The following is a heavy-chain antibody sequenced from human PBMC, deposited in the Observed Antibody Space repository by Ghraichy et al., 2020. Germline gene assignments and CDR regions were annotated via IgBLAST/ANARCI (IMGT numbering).Heavy chain of an antibody. J-gene: IGHJ4*02. CDR1: GFVFSSYG. D-gene: IGHD1-26*01. Sequence: GSLRLTCSVSGFVFSSYGMHWVRQAPGKGLEWVAFIRFDGSKNYYADSVKGRFTISRDNSKNTLFLQMKSLRPEDTAMYYCAKLRKGTTIGRDYWGQGTLVTVSS. CDR3: AKLRKGTTIGRDY. V-gene: IGHV3-30*02. CDR2: IRFDGSKN.